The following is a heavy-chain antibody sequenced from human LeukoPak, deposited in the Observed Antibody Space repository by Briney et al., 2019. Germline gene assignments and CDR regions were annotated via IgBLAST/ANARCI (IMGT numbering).Heavy chain of an antibody. CDR1: GGSFSGYY. V-gene: IGHV4-34*01. CDR2: INHSGST. CDR3: ARAASGRFGELFRYSDY. D-gene: IGHD3-10*01. J-gene: IGHJ4*02. Sequence: SDTLSLTCAVYGGSFSGYYWSWIRQPPGKGLEWIGEINHSGSTNYNPSLKSRVSMSVDTSKNQFSLKLSSVTAADMAVYYCARAASGRFGELFRYSDYRGQGTLVTVSS.